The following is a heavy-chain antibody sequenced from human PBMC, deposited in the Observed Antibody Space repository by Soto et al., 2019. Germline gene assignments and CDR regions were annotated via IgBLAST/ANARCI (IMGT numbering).Heavy chain of an antibody. CDR3: ANSYNWNDVIDS. CDR2: ISGSGGST. V-gene: IGHV3-23*01. Sequence: EVQLLESGGGLVQTGGSLRLSCAASEYNFSSYAMSWVRQDQGKGLEWVSAISGSGGSTYYSDSVKGRFTISRDNSKNTLYLQMNSLRAEDTAVYYCANSYNWNDVIDSWGQGTMVTVSS. J-gene: IGHJ4*02. CDR1: EYNFSSYA. D-gene: IGHD1-20*01.